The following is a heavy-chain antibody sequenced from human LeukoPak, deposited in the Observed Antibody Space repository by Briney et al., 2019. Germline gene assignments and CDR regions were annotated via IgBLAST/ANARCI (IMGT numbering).Heavy chain of an antibody. D-gene: IGHD3-3*01. CDR1: GASISSDGYF. CDR3: ARGYDFWSGYYRSTGAFDI. CDR2: IFHSGLT. V-gene: IGHV4-30-2*01. Sequence: PSETLSLTCTVSGASISSDGYFWSWIRQPPGKGLEWIGYIFHSGLTYYRPSLKSRVTVSMDRSTNQFSLRLSSVAAADTAVYYCARGYDFWSGYYRSTGAFDIWGQGTMVTVSS. J-gene: IGHJ3*02.